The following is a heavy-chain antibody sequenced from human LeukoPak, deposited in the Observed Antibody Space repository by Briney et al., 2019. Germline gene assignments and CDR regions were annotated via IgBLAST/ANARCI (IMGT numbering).Heavy chain of an antibody. D-gene: IGHD5-12*01. CDR3: ASGYSGYQSDY. CDR1: GFTFSSYS. Sequence: PGGSLRLSCAASGFTFSSYSMNWVRQAPGKGVEWLSYISETSSFMYYADSVKGRFTISRDNAKNSLYLQMSSLRAEDTAVYYCASGYSGYQSDYWGQGTLVTVSS. V-gene: IGHV3-48*01. J-gene: IGHJ4*02. CDR2: ISETSSFM.